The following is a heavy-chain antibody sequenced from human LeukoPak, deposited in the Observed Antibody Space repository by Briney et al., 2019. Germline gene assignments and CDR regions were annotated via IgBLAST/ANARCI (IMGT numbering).Heavy chain of an antibody. CDR2: IRYDLSNE. CDR1: RFSFSSYG. D-gene: IGHD3-22*01. CDR3: AKGSDSSGFYLDS. V-gene: IGHV3-30*02. Sequence: GGSLRLSCAASRFSFSSYGIHWVRQAPGKGLEWVAFIRYDLSNEYYADSVKGRFTISRDNSRNTVYLAMNSLGAEDSAVYHCAKGSDSSGFYLDSWGQGTLVTVSS. J-gene: IGHJ4*02.